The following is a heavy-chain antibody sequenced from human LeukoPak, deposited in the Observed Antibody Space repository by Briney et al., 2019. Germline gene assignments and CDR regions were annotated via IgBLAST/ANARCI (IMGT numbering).Heavy chain of an antibody. D-gene: IGHD1-1*01. J-gene: IGHJ4*02. V-gene: IGHV4-39*01. CDR3: ARRRSASLAIRN. Sequence: SETLSLTCTVSGGSISSGSYYWGWIRQPPGQWLEWIGSMYYGGSTYYNPSLKSRVTISGDTSKNQFSLKLTSVTAADTAVHYCARRRSASLAIRNWGQGTLVTVSS. CDR1: GGSISSGSYY. CDR2: MYYGGST.